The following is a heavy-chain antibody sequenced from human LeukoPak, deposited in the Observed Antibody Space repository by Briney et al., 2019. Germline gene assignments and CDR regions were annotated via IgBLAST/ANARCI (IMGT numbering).Heavy chain of an antibody. CDR2: MYNDGST. Sequence: GGSLRLSCAASGFIVSNHYMTWVRQAPGKGLEWVSVMYNDGSTYYADPVKGRFTMSRDTSKNTVYLQVNSLRVEDTAVFYCARDAHYRIWGQGTLVTVSS. D-gene: IGHD3-10*01. CDR3: ARDAHYRI. J-gene: IGHJ4*02. V-gene: IGHV3-66*01. CDR1: GFIVSNHY.